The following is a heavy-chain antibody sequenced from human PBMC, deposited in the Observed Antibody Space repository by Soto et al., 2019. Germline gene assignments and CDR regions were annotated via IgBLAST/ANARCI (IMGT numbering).Heavy chain of an antibody. CDR2: ISYSGST. CDR1: GGSMSSYY. J-gene: IGHJ4*02. CDR3: ARADPDASVGY. D-gene: IGHD2-15*01. Sequence: SETLSLTCTVSGGSMSSYYWTWLRQSPVRVLEWIGYISYSGSTYYNPSLKSLVTMSADTSKNQFSLRMNSMIAADTAVYYCARADPDASVGYWGQGTRVTVSS. V-gene: IGHV4-59*01.